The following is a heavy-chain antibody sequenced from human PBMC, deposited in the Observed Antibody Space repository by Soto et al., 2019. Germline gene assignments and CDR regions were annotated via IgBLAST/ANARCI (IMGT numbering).Heavy chain of an antibody. CDR1: GASISSTNW. CDR2: IFHSGTT. V-gene: IGHV4-4*02. J-gene: IGHJ4*02. CDR3: ARHIAVPTTRGFDY. Sequence: QVQLQESGPGLVKPSGTLSLTCAVSGASISSTNWWSWVRQAPGEGLEWIGEIFHSGTTTYNPSLTSRVIISMDTSTNQRSLRLDSVTAADTAVYFCARHIAVPTTRGFDYWGQGTLVTVSS. D-gene: IGHD2-15*01.